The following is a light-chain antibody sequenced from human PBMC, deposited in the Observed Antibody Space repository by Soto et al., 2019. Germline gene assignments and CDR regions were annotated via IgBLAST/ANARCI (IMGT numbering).Light chain of an antibody. CDR1: QSVSSN. V-gene: IGKV3-11*01. Sequence: EIVMTQSPATLSVSPGERATLSCRASQSVSSNLAWYQQKPGQAPRLLIYDASNRATGIPARFSGGGSGTDFTLTISSLEPEDFAVYYCQQRSNWPLTFGPGTKVDIK. J-gene: IGKJ3*01. CDR2: DAS. CDR3: QQRSNWPLT.